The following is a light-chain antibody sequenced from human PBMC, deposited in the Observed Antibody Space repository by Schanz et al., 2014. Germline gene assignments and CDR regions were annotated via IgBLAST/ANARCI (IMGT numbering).Light chain of an antibody. CDR3: SSYGGSNFVV. V-gene: IGLV2-14*01. CDR2: DVS. Sequence: QSALTQPASVSGSPGQSITISCTGTSSDVGGYNYVSWYQQHPGKAPKLMIYDVSNRPSGVSNRFSGSKSGHTASLTISGLQAEDEADYYCSSYGGSNFVVFGGGTKLTVL. CDR1: SSDVGGYNY. J-gene: IGLJ2*01.